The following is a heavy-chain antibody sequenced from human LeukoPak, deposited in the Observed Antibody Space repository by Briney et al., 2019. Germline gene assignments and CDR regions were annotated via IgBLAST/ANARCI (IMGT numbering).Heavy chain of an antibody. CDR1: GVSISSYY. V-gene: IGHV4-59*01. CDR3: ARVSSSWYNFWYFDL. D-gene: IGHD6-13*01. CDR2: IYYSGST. J-gene: IGHJ2*01. Sequence: SETLSLTCTVSGVSISSYYWSWLRQPPGKGLEWIGYIYYSGSTNYNPSLKSRVTISVDTSKNQFSLKLSSVTAADTAVYYCARVSSSWYNFWYFDLWGRGTLVTVSS.